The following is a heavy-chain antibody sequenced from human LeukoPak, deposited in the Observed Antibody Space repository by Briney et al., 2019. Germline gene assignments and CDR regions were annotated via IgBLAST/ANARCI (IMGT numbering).Heavy chain of an antibody. V-gene: IGHV4-59*01. CDR3: ARGRDGGNYTPLDY. CDR2: IYYSGST. Sequence: SETLSLTCTVSGGSISSYYWSWIRQPPGKRLEWIGYIYYSGSTNYNPSLKSRVTMAVDTSKKQFSLKLSSVTAADTAAYYCARGRDGGNYTPLDYWGQGTLVTVSS. D-gene: IGHD4-23*01. J-gene: IGHJ4*02. CDR1: GGSISSYY.